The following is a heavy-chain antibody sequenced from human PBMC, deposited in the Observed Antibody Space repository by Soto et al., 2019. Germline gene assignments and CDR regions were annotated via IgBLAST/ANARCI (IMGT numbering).Heavy chain of an antibody. CDR3: ATGPTTHS. V-gene: IGHV1-2*04. Sequence: ASVKVSCKASGYTFTGYYIHWVRQAPGQGLEWMGCINPNSGATNYAQKFRGWVTMTRDTSISTAYMEVSRLTSDDTAVYYCATGPTTHSWGQGTLVTVSS. D-gene: IGHD2-15*01. CDR2: INPNSGAT. J-gene: IGHJ4*02. CDR1: GYTFTGYY.